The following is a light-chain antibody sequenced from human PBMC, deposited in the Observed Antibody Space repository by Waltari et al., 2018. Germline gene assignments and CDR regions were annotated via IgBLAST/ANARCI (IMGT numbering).Light chain of an antibody. V-gene: IGKV1-39*01. CDR2: AAS. CDR3: QQSYSLPPT. Sequence: DIQMTQSPSSLSASVGDRVTITCRASQSISSYLNWYQQKPGKAPKLLIYAASTLQGGVPPRFTGSGAGTDFTLTITSLQPEDFATYYCQQSYSLPPTFGQGTEVEVK. CDR1: QSISSY. J-gene: IGKJ1*01.